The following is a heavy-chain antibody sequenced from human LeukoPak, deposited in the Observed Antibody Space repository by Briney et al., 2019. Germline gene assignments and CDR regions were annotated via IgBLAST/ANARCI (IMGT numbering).Heavy chain of an antibody. Sequence: PSETLSLTCAVSGYSISSGYYWGWFRQPPRKGLEWIGSIYHNGDTYYNPSLKSRVTISVDTSKNEFSLKLSSVTPADTAVYYCARAYHSSWYPNWFAPWGQGTLVTVSP. CDR3: ARAYHSSWYPNWFAP. V-gene: IGHV4-38-2*01. CDR1: GYSISSGYY. J-gene: IGHJ5*02. D-gene: IGHD6-13*01. CDR2: IYHNGDT.